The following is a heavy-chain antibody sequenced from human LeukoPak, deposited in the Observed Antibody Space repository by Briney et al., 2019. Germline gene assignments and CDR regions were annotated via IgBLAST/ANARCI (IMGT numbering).Heavy chain of an antibody. CDR3: ARASDPWLQLT. Sequence: GGSLRLSCAASGFTFSNYWMIWVRQAPGKGLEWVGNIKRDGSEKRYADSVRGRFSISRDNAQTSLYLQMNSLRAEDTAVYYCARASDPWLQLTWGQGTLVTVSS. J-gene: IGHJ5*02. D-gene: IGHD5-24*01. V-gene: IGHV3-7*05. CDR2: IKRDGSEK. CDR1: GFTFSNYW.